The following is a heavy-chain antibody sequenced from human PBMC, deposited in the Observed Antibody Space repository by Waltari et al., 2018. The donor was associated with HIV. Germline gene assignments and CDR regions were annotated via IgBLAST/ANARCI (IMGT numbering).Heavy chain of an antibody. Sequence: QVQLVQSGAEVKKPGASVKVSCKTSGYTFTDYYIEWVRQAPGQGLEWMGWINPNSGDTNYAQNFQGRVTMTRDTSISTVYMELSRLTSDETAVYYCARSSAENWKLYVYWGQGTLVTVSS. CDR3: ARSSAENWKLYVY. CDR1: GYTFTDYY. CDR2: INPNSGDT. J-gene: IGHJ4*02. D-gene: IGHD1-1*01. V-gene: IGHV1-2*02.